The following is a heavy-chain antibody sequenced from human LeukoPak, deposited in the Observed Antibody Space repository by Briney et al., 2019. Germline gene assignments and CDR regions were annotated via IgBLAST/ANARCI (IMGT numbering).Heavy chain of an antibody. D-gene: IGHD3-9*01. CDR3: ARETVLTGYEAYSFDY. CDR2: INPSGGST. J-gene: IGHJ4*02. CDR1: GYTFTSYY. V-gene: IGHV1-46*03. Sequence: ASMKVSCKASGYTFTSYYMHWVRQAPGQGLEWMGIINPSGGSTSYAQKFQGRVTMTRDTSTSTVYMELSSLRSEDTAVYYCARETVLTGYEAYSFDYWGQGTLVTVSS.